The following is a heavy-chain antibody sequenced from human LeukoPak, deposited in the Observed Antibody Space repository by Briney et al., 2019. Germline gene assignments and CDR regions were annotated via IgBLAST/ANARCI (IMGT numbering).Heavy chain of an antibody. CDR3: AREALDIVATIGYYYYYMDV. Sequence: GGSLRLSCAASGFTFSDYYMSWIRQAPGKGLEWVSYISSSGSTIYYADSVKGRFTISRDNAKNSLYLQMNSLRAEDTAVYYCAREALDIVATIGYYYYYMDVWGKGTTVTVSS. CDR1: GFTFSDYY. J-gene: IGHJ6*03. D-gene: IGHD5-12*01. CDR2: ISSSGSTI. V-gene: IGHV3-11*01.